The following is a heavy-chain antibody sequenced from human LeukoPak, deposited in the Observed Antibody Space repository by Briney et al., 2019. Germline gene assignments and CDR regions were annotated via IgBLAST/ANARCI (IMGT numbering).Heavy chain of an antibody. J-gene: IGHJ6*03. V-gene: IGHV4-59*11. CDR2: ISNSGST. CDR3: GRDALVGYFSYYYIDV. D-gene: IGHD2-15*01. CDR1: DGPIRSHY. Sequence: SETLSFTCTVSDGPIRSHYWTWIRQSPLKGLEWIGDISNSGSTKYNPSLKSRVTISIDTSKSQFSLRLTSVTAADTAVYYCGRDALVGYFSYYYIDVWGKGTTVTVSS.